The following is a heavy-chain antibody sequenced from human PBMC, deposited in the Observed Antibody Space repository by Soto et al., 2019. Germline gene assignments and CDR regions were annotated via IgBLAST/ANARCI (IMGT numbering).Heavy chain of an antibody. CDR2: IYYSGST. D-gene: IGHD1-26*01. CDR3: ARNRGGGSYGFRPYYFDY. Sequence: SETLSLTCTVSGGSISSGDYYWSWIRQPPGKGLEWIGYIYYSGSTYYNPSLKSRVTISVDTSKNQFSLKVSSVTAADTAVYYCARNRGGGSYGFRPYYFDYWGQGTLVTVSS. CDR1: GGSISSGDYY. V-gene: IGHV4-30-4*01. J-gene: IGHJ4*02.